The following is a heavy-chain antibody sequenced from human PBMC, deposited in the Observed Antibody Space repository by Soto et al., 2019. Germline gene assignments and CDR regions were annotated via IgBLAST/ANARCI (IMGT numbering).Heavy chain of an antibody. J-gene: IGHJ6*02. D-gene: IGHD6-6*01. CDR3: ATEGIAARPDYYYYGMDV. V-gene: IGHV1-24*01. CDR2: FDPEDGET. CDR1: GYTLTELS. Sequence: ASVKVSCKVSGYTLTELSMHWVRQAPGKGLEWMGGFDPEDGETIYAQKFQGRVTMTEDTSTDTAYMELSSLRSEDTAVYYCATEGIAARPDYYYYGMDVWGQGTTVTSP.